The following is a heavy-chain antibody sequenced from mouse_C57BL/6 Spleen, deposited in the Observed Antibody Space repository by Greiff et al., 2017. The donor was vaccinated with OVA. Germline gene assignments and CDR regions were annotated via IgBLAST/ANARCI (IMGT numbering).Heavy chain of an antibody. D-gene: IGHD2-1*01. CDR2: IYPGDGDT. V-gene: IGHV1-82*01. CDR3: ARSGNYVSYWYFDV. Sequence: VQVVESGPELVKPGASVKISCKASGYAFSSSWMNWVKQRPGKGLEWIGRIYPGDGDTNYNGKFKGKATLTADKSSSTAYMQLSSLTSEDSAVYFCARSGNYVSYWYFDVWGTGTTVTVSS. J-gene: IGHJ1*03. CDR1: GYAFSSSW.